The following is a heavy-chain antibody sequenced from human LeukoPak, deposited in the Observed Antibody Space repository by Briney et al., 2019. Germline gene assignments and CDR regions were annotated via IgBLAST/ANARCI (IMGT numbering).Heavy chain of an antibody. J-gene: IGHJ1*01. CDR2: IYYSGNS. V-gene: IGHV4-59*12. CDR3: ARGDIVVVPIYFQH. Sequence: TATLSLTCTVSGGSISGYYWSWLRQPPGKGLEWDGYIYYSGNSNYNPSLKDRVTISVDTSKNQFSVKLSSVTAADTAVYYCARGDIVVVPIYFQHWGQGTLVTVFS. D-gene: IGHD2-2*01. CDR1: GGSISGYY.